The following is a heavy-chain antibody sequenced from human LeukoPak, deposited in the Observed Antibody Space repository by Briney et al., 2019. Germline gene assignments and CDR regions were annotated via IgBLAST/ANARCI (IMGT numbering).Heavy chain of an antibody. CDR2: FYYSGST. CDR1: GGSISRGGYS. V-gene: IGHV4-30-4*07. CDR3: ARGLPARLRYYYYMDV. J-gene: IGHJ6*03. D-gene: IGHD3-16*01. Sequence: PSETLSLTCAVSGGSISRGGYSWSWIRQPPGKGLEWIGYFYYSGSTYYNPSLKSRVTISLDTSKNQFSLKLSSVTAADTAVYYCARGLPARLRYYYYMDVWGKGTTVTISS.